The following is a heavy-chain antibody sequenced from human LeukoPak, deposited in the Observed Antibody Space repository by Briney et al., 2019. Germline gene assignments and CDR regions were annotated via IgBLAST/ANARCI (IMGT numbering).Heavy chain of an antibody. CDR3: AKDQYCSSTSCYLVYYYGMDV. D-gene: IGHD2-2*01. CDR2: ISGSGGST. V-gene: IGHV3-23*01. Sequence: PGGSLRLSCAASGFTFSSYAMSWVRQAPGKGLEWVSAISGSGGSTYYADSVKGRFTISRDNSKSTLYLQMNSLRAEDTAVYYCAKDQYCSSTSCYLVYYYGMDVWGQGTTVTVSS. CDR1: GFTFSSYA. J-gene: IGHJ6*02.